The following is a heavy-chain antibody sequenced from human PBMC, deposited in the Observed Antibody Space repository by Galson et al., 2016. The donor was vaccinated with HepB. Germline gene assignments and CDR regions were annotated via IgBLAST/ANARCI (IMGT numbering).Heavy chain of an antibody. D-gene: IGHD1-14*01. CDR1: GYSISSDYF. J-gene: IGHJ4*02. CDR2: IARSGNI. CDR3: VTRNPSSASDY. V-gene: IGHV4-38-2*02. Sequence: LSLTCTVSGYSISSDYFWGWIRQPPVKGLEWIGTIARSGNINYNPSLKSRVTMSVDTSKNQFSLKLSSVTASDTAVYYCVTRNPSSASDYWGQGTLVTVSS.